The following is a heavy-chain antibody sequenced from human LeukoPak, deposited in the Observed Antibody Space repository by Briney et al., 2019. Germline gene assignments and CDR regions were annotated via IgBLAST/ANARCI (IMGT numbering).Heavy chain of an antibody. D-gene: IGHD3-10*01. CDR1: GFTFGGYG. V-gene: IGHV3-20*04. Sequence: GGSLRLSCAASGFTFGGYGMSWVRQAPGKGLEWVSGINWSGGSTCYADSVKGRFTISRDNDKNSLYLQMHSLRAEDTALYYCARSLWFGETVGVYWGQGTLVHVSS. CDR2: INWSGGST. J-gene: IGHJ4*02. CDR3: ARSLWFGETVGVY.